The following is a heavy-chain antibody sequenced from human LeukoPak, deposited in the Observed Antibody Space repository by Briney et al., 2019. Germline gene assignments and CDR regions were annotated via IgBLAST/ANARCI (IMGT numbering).Heavy chain of an antibody. V-gene: IGHV4-59*01. CDR3: ARGSYYDFWSGSPYYFDY. Sequence: SETLSLTCTVSGGSISSYYWSWIRQPPGKGLEWIGYIYYSGSTNYNPSLKSRVTISLGTSKNQFSLKLGSVTAADTAVYYCARGSYYDFWSGSPYYFDYWGQGTLVTVSS. J-gene: IGHJ4*02. CDR2: IYYSGST. D-gene: IGHD3-3*01. CDR1: GGSISSYY.